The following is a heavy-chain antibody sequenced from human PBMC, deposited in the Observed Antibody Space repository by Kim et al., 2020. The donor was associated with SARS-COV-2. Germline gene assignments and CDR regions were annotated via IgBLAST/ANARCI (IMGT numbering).Heavy chain of an antibody. V-gene: IGHV4-31*03. D-gene: IGHD3-22*01. Sequence: SETLSLTCTVSGGSISSGGYYWSWIRQHPGKGLKWIGYIYYSGSTYYNPSLKSRVTISVDTSKNQFSLKLSSVTAADTAVYYCARNIGITMIVVVTGWFDPWGQGTLVTVSS. CDR3: ARNIGITMIVVVTGWFDP. CDR1: GGSISSGGYY. CDR2: IYYSGST. J-gene: IGHJ5*02.